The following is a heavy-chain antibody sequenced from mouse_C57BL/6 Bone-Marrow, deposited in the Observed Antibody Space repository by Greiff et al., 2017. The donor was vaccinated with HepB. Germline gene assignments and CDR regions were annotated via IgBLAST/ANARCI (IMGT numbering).Heavy chain of an antibody. CDR3: ARWGTGKGGY. CDR1: GYSITSGYY. Sequence: EVKLMESGPGLVKPSQSLSLTCSVTGYSITSGYYWNWIRQFPGNKLEWMGYISYDGSNNYNPSLKNRISITRDTSKNQFFLKLNSVTTEDTATYYCARWGTGKGGYWGQGTTLTVSS. J-gene: IGHJ2*01. CDR2: ISYDGSN. D-gene: IGHD4-1*01. V-gene: IGHV3-6*01.